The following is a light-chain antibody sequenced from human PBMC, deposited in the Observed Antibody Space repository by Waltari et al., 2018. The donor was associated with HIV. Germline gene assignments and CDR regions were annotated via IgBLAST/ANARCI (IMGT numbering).Light chain of an antibody. CDR1: SLNVGGYNY. CDR3: CSYAGSYTWV. V-gene: IGLV2-11*01. CDR2: DVT. J-gene: IGLJ3*02. Sequence: QSALTQPRSVSGSPGQSVTISCTGTSLNVGGYNYVSWFQPHPGKAPKLIIYDVTQRPAGAPDRFSASKSGNTASLTISGLQAGDEADYFCCSYAGSYTWVFGTGTELTVL.